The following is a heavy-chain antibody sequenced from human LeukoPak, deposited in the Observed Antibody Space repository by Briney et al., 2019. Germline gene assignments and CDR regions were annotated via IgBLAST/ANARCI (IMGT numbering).Heavy chain of an antibody. Sequence: GGSLRLSCVISGFTFSSYTMSWVRQAPGKGLEWVSGISAGGGSTYHADSVKGRFTISRDNSKNTLYLQMNSLRAEDTAVYYRAKDGRSSTPGYWGQGTLVTVSS. CDR1: GFTFSSYT. V-gene: IGHV3-23*01. D-gene: IGHD2-2*01. J-gene: IGHJ4*02. CDR2: ISAGGGST. CDR3: AKDGRSSTPGY.